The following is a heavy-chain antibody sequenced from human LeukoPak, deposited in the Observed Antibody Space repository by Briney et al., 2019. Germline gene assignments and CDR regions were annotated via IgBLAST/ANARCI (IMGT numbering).Heavy chain of an antibody. V-gene: IGHV4-4*02. Sequence: SETLSLTCAVSGGSISSSNWWSWVRQRPGKGLDWSGAIYHSGSTNYIPSLKSRATISVDKSKNQFSLKLSSVTAADTAVYYCAREEDAFDIWGQGTMVTVSS. CDR2: IYHSGST. CDR1: GGSISSSNW. CDR3: AREEDAFDI. J-gene: IGHJ3*02.